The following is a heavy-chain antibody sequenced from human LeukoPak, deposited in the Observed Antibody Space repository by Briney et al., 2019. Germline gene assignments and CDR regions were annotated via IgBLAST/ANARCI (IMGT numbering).Heavy chain of an antibody. V-gene: IGHV5-51*01. CDR3: VRRGAHIAAAGTDY. CDR2: IYPGDSDT. J-gene: IGHJ4*02. CDR1: GYIFTNYW. Sequence: GESLKISCKGSGYIFTNYWIGWVRQMPGKGLELMGIIYPGDSDTRYSPSFQGQVTISVDKSINTAYLQWSSLKASDTAMYYCVRRGAHIAAAGTDYWGQGTLVTVSS. D-gene: IGHD6-13*01.